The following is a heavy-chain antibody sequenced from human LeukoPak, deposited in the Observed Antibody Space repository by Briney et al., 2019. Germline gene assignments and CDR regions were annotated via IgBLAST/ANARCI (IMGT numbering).Heavy chain of an antibody. Sequence: GGSLRLSCAASGFTFDDYAMHWVRQAPGKGLEWVSGISWNSGSIGYADSVKGRFTISRDNAKNSLYLQMNSLRAEDTALYYCAKVRGVRSYYFDYWGQGTLVTVSS. CDR2: ISWNSGSI. J-gene: IGHJ4*02. D-gene: IGHD3-10*01. V-gene: IGHV3-9*01. CDR1: GFTFDDYA. CDR3: AKVRGVRSYYFDY.